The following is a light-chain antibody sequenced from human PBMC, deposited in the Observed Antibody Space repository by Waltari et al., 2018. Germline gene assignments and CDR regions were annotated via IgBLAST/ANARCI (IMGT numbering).Light chain of an antibody. Sequence: QSALTQPDSVSGSPRQSITIACTGTRNDVGGYNYVSWYQQHPGKAPHFMIFDVNDRPSGVSNRFSGSKSGNTASLTISGLQAEDEADYYCNSFTSSRTWVFGGGTKLTVL. V-gene: IGLV2-14*01. CDR1: RNDVGGYNY. CDR3: NSFTSSRTWV. CDR2: DVN. J-gene: IGLJ3*02.